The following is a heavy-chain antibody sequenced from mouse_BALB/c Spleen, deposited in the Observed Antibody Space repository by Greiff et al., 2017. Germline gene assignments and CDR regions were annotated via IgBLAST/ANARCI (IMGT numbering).Heavy chain of an antibody. V-gene: IGHV1-4*01. CDR2: INPSSGYT. CDR3: ARFTTVVAKGDY. CDR1: GYTFTSYT. Sequence: QVQLQQSGAELARPGASVKMSCKASGYTFTSYTMHWVKQRPGQGLEWIGYINPSSGYTNYNQKFKDKATLTADKSSSTAYMQLSSLTSEDSAVYYCARFTTVVAKGDYWGQGTTLTVSS. D-gene: IGHD1-1*01. J-gene: IGHJ2*01.